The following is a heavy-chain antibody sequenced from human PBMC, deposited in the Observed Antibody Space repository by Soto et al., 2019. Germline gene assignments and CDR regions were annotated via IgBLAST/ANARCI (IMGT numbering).Heavy chain of an antibody. V-gene: IGHV3-15*01. D-gene: IGHD3-10*01. J-gene: IGHJ4*02. CDR2: IKSNSDGGTT. CDR1: GFNFTNAW. Sequence: PGGSLRLSCAASGFNFTNAWMSWVRQAPGKGLEWVGRIKSNSDGGTTDNAAPVKGRFTISRDDSEKTVYLQMNSLKTEDTAVYYCTTTREFWGRGTLVTVSS. CDR3: TTTREF.